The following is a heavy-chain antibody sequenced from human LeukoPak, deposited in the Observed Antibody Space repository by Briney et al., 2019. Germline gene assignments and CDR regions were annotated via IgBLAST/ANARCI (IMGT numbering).Heavy chain of an antibody. Sequence: SETLSLTCTVSGGSISSYYWSWIRQPAGKGLEWIGRIYTSGSTSYNPSLKSRVTMSADTSKNQFSLKLSSVTAADTAVYYCARSYSGFLHHYMDVWGKGTTVTISS. CDR2: IYTSGST. D-gene: IGHD5-12*01. CDR1: GGSISSYY. J-gene: IGHJ6*03. V-gene: IGHV4-4*07. CDR3: ARSYSGFLHHYMDV.